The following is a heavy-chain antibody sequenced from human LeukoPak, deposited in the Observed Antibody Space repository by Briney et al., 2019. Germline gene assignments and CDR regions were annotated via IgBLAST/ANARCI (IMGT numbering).Heavy chain of an antibody. CDR3: AMVRWELLRRGYFDY. J-gene: IGHJ4*02. CDR1: GYTFTSYY. D-gene: IGHD1-26*01. Sequence: ASVKVSCKASGYTFTSYYMHWVRQAPGQGLEWMGIINPSGGSTSYAQKFQGRVTMTRDTSTSTVYMELSSLRSEDTAVYYCAMVRWELLRRGYFDYWGQGTLVTVSS. CDR2: INPSGGST. V-gene: IGHV1-46*01.